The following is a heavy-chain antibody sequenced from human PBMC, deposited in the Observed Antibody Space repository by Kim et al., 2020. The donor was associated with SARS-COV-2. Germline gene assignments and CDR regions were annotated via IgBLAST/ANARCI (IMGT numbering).Heavy chain of an antibody. CDR2: IKSKTDGGTT. V-gene: IGHV3-15*01. Sequence: GGSLRLSCAASGFTFSNAWMSWVRQAPGKGLEWVGCIKSKTDGGTTDYAAPVKGRFTISRDDSKNTLYLQMNSLKTEDTAVYYCTTVSTYYYDSSGYPPASIDAFDIWGQGTMVTVSS. CDR3: TTVSTYYYDSSGYPPASIDAFDI. D-gene: IGHD3-22*01. CDR1: GFTFSNAW. J-gene: IGHJ3*02.